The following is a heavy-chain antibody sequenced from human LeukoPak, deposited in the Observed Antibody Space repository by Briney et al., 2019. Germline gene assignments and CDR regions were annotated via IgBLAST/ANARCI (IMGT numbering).Heavy chain of an antibody. D-gene: IGHD1-1*01. Sequence: PGGSLRLSCAASGFTFSNYGMHWVRQTPGKGLEWVAFVQNDGSDKYFADSVKGRFTVSRDNSKNTLYLQMNSLRADDTAVYYCAKERQLEPFDCWGQGTLVTVSS. CDR2: VQNDGSDK. V-gene: IGHV3-30*02. CDR1: GFTFSNYG. CDR3: AKERQLEPFDC. J-gene: IGHJ4*02.